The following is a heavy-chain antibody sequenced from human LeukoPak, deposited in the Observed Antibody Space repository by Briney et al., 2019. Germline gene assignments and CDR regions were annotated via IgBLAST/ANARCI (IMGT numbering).Heavy chain of an antibody. D-gene: IGHD3-22*01. J-gene: IGHJ4*02. CDR2: IRYDGSHQ. CDR1: GFTFSSFG. CDR3: AKDYYDRSGSHHFDY. Sequence: GGSLRLSCAASGFTFSSFGMHWVRQAPGKGLEWVSFIRYDGSHQYYADSVKGRFTISRDNSKNTLYLQMNSLRAEDTAVYYCAKDYYDRSGSHHFDYWGQGTLVTVSS. V-gene: IGHV3-30*02.